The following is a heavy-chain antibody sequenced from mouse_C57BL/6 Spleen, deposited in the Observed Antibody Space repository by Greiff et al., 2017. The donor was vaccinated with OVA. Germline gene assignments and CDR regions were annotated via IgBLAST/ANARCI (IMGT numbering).Heavy chain of an antibody. CDR1: GFSLTSYA. J-gene: IGHJ1*03. CDR2: IWPGGGT. Sequence: VQLKESGPGLVAPSQSLSITCTASGFSLTSYAISWVRQPPGKGLEWLGVIWPGGGTTYNSAPKSRLSIIKDNSKSQVFIKMNSLQTNDTTRYYCASHYSGSSATGEGYFDDWGTGTTVTVSS. V-gene: IGHV2-9-1*01. D-gene: IGHD1-1*01. CDR3: ASHYSGSSATGEGYFDD.